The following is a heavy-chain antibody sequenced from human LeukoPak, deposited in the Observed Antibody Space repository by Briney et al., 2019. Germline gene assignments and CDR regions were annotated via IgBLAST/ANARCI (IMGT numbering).Heavy chain of an antibody. J-gene: IGHJ4*02. CDR1: GFTFSSYS. D-gene: IGHD4-17*01. CDR2: ISSSSSYI. V-gene: IGHV3-21*01. Sequence: GGSLRLSCAASGFTFSSYSMNRVRQAPGKGLEWVSSISSSSSYIYYADSVKGRFTISRDNAKNSLYLQMNSLRAEDTAVYYCARGRTTVTTWDYFDYWGQGTLVTVSS. CDR3: ARGRTTVTTWDYFDY.